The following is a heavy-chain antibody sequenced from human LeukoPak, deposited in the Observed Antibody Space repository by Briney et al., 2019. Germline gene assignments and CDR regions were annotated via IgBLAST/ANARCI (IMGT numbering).Heavy chain of an antibody. CDR1: GGSFSAFH. Sequence: PSETLSLTCAVYGGSFSAFHWNWIRQSPAKGLEWLGEMKQSGTPRYKPSLQSRVTISVDKSKNQFSLNVRSVTAADTAVYYCASRPFLYGFRTYFDNWAQGTLVTVSS. J-gene: IGHJ4*02. D-gene: IGHD3-10*01. CDR3: ASRPFLYGFRTYFDN. CDR2: MKQSGTP. V-gene: IGHV4-34*01.